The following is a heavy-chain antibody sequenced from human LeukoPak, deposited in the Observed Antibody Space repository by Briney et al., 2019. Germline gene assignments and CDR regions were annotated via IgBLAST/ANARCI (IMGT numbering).Heavy chain of an antibody. D-gene: IGHD3-22*01. V-gene: IGHV3-15*01. CDR3: TTDRPLPSGYYPIDY. J-gene: IGHJ4*02. CDR2: IKSKTDGGTT. CDR1: GFTFSNAW. Sequence: PGGSLRLSCAAPGFTFSNAWMSWVRQAPGKGLEWVGRIKSKTDGGTTDYAAPVKGRFTISRDDSKNTLYLQMNSLKTEDTAVYYCTTDRPLPSGYYPIDYWGQGTLVTVSS.